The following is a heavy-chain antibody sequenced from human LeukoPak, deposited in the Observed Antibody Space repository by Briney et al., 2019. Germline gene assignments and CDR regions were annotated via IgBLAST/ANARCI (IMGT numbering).Heavy chain of an antibody. Sequence: SETLSLTCTVSGGSISSGGYYWSWIRQHPGKGLEWIGYIYYSGSTNYNPSLKSRVTISVDTSKNQFSLKLSSVTAADTAVYYCARHGTVAGIAMFDYWGQGTLVTVSS. CDR3: ARHGTVAGIAMFDY. CDR1: GGSISSGGYY. V-gene: IGHV4-61*08. D-gene: IGHD6-19*01. J-gene: IGHJ4*02. CDR2: IYYSGST.